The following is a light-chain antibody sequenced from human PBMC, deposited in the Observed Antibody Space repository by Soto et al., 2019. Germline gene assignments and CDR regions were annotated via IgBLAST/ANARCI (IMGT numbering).Light chain of an antibody. CDR1: NIAIKS. Sequence: SYELTQAPSVSVAPGQTARITCGGNNIAIKSVHWYQQKPGQAPVLVVYDGGDRPSGIPERCSGSNSGNTATLTITRVEAGDEADYHCQVWDSSSDHRVVFGGGTKLTVL. CDR3: QVWDSSSDHRVV. J-gene: IGLJ2*01. CDR2: DGG. V-gene: IGLV3-21*02.